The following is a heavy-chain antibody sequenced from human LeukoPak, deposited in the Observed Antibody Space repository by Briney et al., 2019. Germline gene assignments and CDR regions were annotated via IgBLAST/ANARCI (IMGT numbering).Heavy chain of an antibody. Sequence: SETLSLTCTVSGGSISSYYWSWIRQPPGKGLEWIGYIYYSGSTNYNPSLKSRVTISVDTSKNQFSLKLSSVTAADTAVYYCAKDIQVDTAMVTCDYWGQGTLVTVSS. CDR1: GGSISSYY. J-gene: IGHJ4*02. CDR2: IYYSGST. D-gene: IGHD5-18*01. CDR3: AKDIQVDTAMVTCDY. V-gene: IGHV4-59*01.